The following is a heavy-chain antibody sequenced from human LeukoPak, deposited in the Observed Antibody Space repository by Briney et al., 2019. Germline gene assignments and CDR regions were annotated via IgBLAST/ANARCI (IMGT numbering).Heavy chain of an antibody. J-gene: IGHJ4*02. V-gene: IGHV3-30*18. Sequence: GGSLRLSCAASGFTFSSYGMHRVRHAPGKGLELVAVISYDGSNKYYADSVKGRFTISRDDSKNTLYLQMSSLRAEDTAVYYCAKDISMGERWLQSHFDYWGQGTLVTVSS. CDR2: ISYDGSNK. CDR1: GFTFSSYG. CDR3: AKDISMGERWLQSHFDY. D-gene: IGHD5-24*01.